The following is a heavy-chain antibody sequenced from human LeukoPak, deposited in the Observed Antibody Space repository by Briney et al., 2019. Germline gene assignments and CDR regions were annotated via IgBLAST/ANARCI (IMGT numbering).Heavy chain of an antibody. D-gene: IGHD5-12*01. CDR1: GGTFSSYA. CDR3: ARVGGYEVFDY. V-gene: IGHV1-69*05. CDR2: IIPIFGTA. J-gene: IGHJ4*02. Sequence: ASVKVSCKASGGTFSSYAISWVRQAPGQGLEWMGGIIPIFGTANHAQKFQGRVTITTDESTSTAYMELSSLRSEDTAVYYCARVGGYEVFDYWGQGTLVTVSS.